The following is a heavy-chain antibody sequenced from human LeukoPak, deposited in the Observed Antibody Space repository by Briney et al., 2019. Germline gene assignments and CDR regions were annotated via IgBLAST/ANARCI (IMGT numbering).Heavy chain of an antibody. CDR3: GRNWSSGWYYFDY. CDR2: IYPGDPDT. V-gene: IGHV5-51*01. D-gene: IGHD6-19*01. J-gene: IGHJ4*02. CDR1: GYSFTSYW. Sequence: GESLKISCKGSGYSFTSYWIGWVRQMPGKGLEWMGIIYPGDPDTRYSPSFKGQVTISADKSITTAYLQWSSLEASDNAMYFCGRNWSSGWYYFDYWGQGTLVTVSS.